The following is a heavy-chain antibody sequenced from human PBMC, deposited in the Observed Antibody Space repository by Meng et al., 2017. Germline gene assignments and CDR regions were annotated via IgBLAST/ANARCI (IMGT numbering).Heavy chain of an antibody. CDR2: ISSSGSTI. V-gene: IGHV3-11*04. CDR1: GFTFSDYY. CDR3: APFYDFWSGNYFDY. Sequence: GESLKISCAASGFTFSDYYMSWIRQAPGKGLEWVSYISSSGSTIYYADSVKGRFTISRDNAKNSLYLQMNSLRAEDTAVYYCAPFYDFWSGNYFDYWGQGTLVTVSS. J-gene: IGHJ4*02. D-gene: IGHD3-3*01.